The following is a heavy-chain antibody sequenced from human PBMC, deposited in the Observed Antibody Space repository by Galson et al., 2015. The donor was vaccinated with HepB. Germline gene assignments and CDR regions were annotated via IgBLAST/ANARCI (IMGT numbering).Heavy chain of an antibody. Sequence: SLRLSCAASGFAFGSHTMIWVRQAPGRGLECVSAISGHAEKIYYAESLKGRFTISRDNSKSTVYLQISGLRVADTAVYYCVKDSHYDFWQGSLFELWGQGTPVTVAS. V-gene: IGHV3-23*01. CDR3: VKDSHYDFWQGSLFEL. J-gene: IGHJ4*02. CDR1: GFAFGSHT. D-gene: IGHD3-3*01. CDR2: ISGHAEKI.